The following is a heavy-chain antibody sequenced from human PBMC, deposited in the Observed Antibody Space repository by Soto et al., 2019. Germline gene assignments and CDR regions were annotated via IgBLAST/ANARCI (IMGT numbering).Heavy chain of an antibody. CDR2: ISGSGGST. D-gene: IGHD7-27*01. Sequence: GGSLSLSCAASGFTFTIFAMSWVRQSPGKGLEWVSTISGSGGSTYYADAVKGRFTISRDNSMGTLYLQMKSLRVEDTAIYYCAKEVSLGSTVDLGYWGRGTLVTVSS. J-gene: IGHJ4*02. V-gene: IGHV3-23*01. CDR3: AKEVSLGSTVDLGY. CDR1: GFTFTIFA.